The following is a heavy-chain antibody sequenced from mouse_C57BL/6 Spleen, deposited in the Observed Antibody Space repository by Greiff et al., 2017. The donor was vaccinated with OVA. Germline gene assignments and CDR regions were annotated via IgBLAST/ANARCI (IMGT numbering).Heavy chain of an antibody. CDR1: GFNIKDDY. V-gene: IGHV14-4*01. CDR3: TTAAQATLYFDY. D-gene: IGHD3-2*02. CDR2: IDPENGDT. J-gene: IGHJ2*01. Sequence: EVKLVESGAELVRPGASVKLSCTASGFNIKDDYMHWVKQRPEQGLEWIGWIDPENGDTEYASKFQGKATITADTSSNTAYLQLSSLTSEDTAVYYCTTAAQATLYFDYWGQGTTLTVSS.